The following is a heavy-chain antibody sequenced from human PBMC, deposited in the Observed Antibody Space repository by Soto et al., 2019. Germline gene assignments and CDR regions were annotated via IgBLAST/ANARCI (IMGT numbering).Heavy chain of an antibody. J-gene: IGHJ5*02. Sequence: ASVKVSCKASGYIFTNDDVSWVRQATGQGLEWMGWMNPGSGDTGYAQKFQGRVTMTRNISIATAYMELSSLRADDTAIYYCARMASFGSLNWFDPWGQGTLVTVSS. CDR1: GYIFTNDD. D-gene: IGHD5-18*01. CDR3: ARMASFGSLNWFDP. CDR2: MNPGSGDT. V-gene: IGHV1-8*01.